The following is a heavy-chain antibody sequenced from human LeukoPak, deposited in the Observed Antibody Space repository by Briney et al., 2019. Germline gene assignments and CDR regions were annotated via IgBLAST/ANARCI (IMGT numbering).Heavy chain of an antibody. CDR3: ARVGGGITFGGVTEGDYFDY. J-gene: IGHJ4*02. CDR1: GFTFSSYW. V-gene: IGHV3-7*01. Sequence: PGGSLRLSCAASGFTFSSYWMSWVRQAPGKGLEWVANIKQDGSEKYYVDSVKGRFTISRDNAKNSLYLQMNSLRAEDTAVYYCARVGGGITFGGVTEGDYFDYWGQGTLVTVSS. CDR2: IKQDGSEK. D-gene: IGHD3-16*01.